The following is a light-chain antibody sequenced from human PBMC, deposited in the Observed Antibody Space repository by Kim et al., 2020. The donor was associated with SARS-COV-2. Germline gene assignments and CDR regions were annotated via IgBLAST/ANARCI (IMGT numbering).Light chain of an antibody. CDR3: QQYWVYPVT. CDR1: QDIKNA. CDR2: AAS. Sequence: SASVGDRVTITCRASQDIKNALTWFRQKTGKAPESLIYAASSLRSGVPSKFSGSGSGTDFTLTISSLQPEDFATYYCQQYWVYPVTFGQGTKLEI. V-gene: IGKV1-16*02. J-gene: IGKJ2*01.